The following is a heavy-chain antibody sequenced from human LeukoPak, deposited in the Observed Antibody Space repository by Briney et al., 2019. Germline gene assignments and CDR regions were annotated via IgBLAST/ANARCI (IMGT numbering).Heavy chain of an antibody. V-gene: IGHV3-48*04. CDR1: GFTFSGFS. Sequence: GGSLRLSCVASGFTFSGFSMNWVRQAPGKGLEWVSYISSSSSTIYYADSVKGRFTISRDNAKNSLYLQMNSLRAEDTAVYYCATLWLDAFDIWGQGTMVTVSS. CDR3: ATLWLDAFDI. CDR2: ISSSSSTI. J-gene: IGHJ3*02. D-gene: IGHD5-18*01.